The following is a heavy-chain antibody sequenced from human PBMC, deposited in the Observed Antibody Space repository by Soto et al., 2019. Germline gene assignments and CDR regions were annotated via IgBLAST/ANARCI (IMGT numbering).Heavy chain of an antibody. D-gene: IGHD2-15*01. CDR1: GFTFSGSA. J-gene: IGHJ4*02. CDR3: TSRLLPYLDY. Sequence: GGSLRLSCAASGFTFSGSAMHWVRQASGKGLEWVGRIRSKANSYATAYAASVKGRFTISRDDSKNTAYLQMNSLKTEDTAVYYCTSRLLPYLDYWGQGTLVTVSS. V-gene: IGHV3-73*01. CDR2: IRSKANSYAT.